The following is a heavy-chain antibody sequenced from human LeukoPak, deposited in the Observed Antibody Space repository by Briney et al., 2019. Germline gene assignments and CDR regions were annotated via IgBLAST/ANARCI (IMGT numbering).Heavy chain of an antibody. CDR2: LKQDGSEK. V-gene: IGHV3-7*01. Sequence: GGSLRLSCAASGFTFSNYGMSWVRQAPGKGLEWVANLKQDGSEKYYVDSVKGRFTISRDNAKNSLYLQMNSLRAEDTAVYYCARDYLITIFGVVISYYYYGMDVWGQGTTVTVSS. CDR1: GFTFSNYG. J-gene: IGHJ6*02. D-gene: IGHD3-3*01. CDR3: ARDYLITIFGVVISYYYYGMDV.